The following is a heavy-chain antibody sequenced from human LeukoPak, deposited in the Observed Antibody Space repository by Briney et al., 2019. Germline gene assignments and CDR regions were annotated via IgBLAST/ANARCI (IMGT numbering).Heavy chain of an antibody. CDR2: IHYTGST. V-gene: IGHV4-59*08. Sequence: PSETLSLTCAVYGGSFSGYYWSWIRQPPGKGLEWIGYIHYTGSTNYNPSLKSRVTISVDTSKNQFSLKLSSVTAADTAVYYCARNDDGSGYYYLDYWGQGTLVTVSS. CDR3: ARNDDGSGYYYLDY. J-gene: IGHJ4*02. D-gene: IGHD3-22*01. CDR1: GGSFSGYY.